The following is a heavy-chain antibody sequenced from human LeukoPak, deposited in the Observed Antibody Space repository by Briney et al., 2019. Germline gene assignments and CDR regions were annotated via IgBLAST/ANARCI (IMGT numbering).Heavy chain of an antibody. CDR1: GFTVSSNY. Sequence: QPGGSLRLSCAASGFTVSSNYMSWVRQAPGKGLEWVSVIYSGGSTYYADSVKGRFTISRDNSKNTLYLQMNSLRAEDTAVYYCAKTPTYYYGSGSLKAVDYWGQGTLVTVSS. J-gene: IGHJ4*02. V-gene: IGHV3-66*01. CDR2: IYSGGST. D-gene: IGHD3-10*01. CDR3: AKTPTYYYGSGSLKAVDY.